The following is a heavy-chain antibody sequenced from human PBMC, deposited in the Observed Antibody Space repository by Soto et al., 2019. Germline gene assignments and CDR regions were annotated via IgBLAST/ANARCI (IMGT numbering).Heavy chain of an antibody. Sequence: GGSLRLSCAASGFTFSSYTLNWVRRAPGKGLEWVATSSDRRTGNTHYSDSVRGRFTLSRDYSRNILFLQMDSLRADDTALYYCTTWLTAHFDYWGRGTKLTVYS. CDR2: SSDRRTGNT. CDR1: GFTFSSYT. CDR3: TTWLTAHFDY. V-gene: IGHV3-23*01. J-gene: IGHJ4*02. D-gene: IGHD2-21*02.